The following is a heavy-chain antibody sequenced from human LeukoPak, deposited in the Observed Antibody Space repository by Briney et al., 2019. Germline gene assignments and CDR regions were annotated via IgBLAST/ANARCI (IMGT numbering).Heavy chain of an antibody. CDR3: TRDNSRNARGWWFDP. J-gene: IGHJ5*02. CDR2: INPSVTST. Sequence: INPSVTSTNYAQKFRGRVTLTRDMSTSTVYMELSSLRSEDTAVYYCTRDNSRNARGWWFDPWGQGTLVTVSS. V-gene: IGHV1-46*03. D-gene: IGHD4-11*01.